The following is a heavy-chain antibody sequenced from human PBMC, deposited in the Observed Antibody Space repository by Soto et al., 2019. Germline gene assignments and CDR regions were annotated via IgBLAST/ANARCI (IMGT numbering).Heavy chain of an antibody. V-gene: IGHV2-5*02. CDR1: GFSLNERAVG. CDR2: TYWDDDN. Sequence: QTTLEESGPTLVKPTQTLTLTCTFSGFSLNERAVGVGWIRQPPGKALAWLAFTYWDDDNHYSPSLKNRLTITKDTSKDQVALTMTNTDPADTATYYCAHGSGWLFDYWGQGTQVTVSS. CDR3: AHGSGWLFDY. D-gene: IGHD6-19*01. J-gene: IGHJ4*02.